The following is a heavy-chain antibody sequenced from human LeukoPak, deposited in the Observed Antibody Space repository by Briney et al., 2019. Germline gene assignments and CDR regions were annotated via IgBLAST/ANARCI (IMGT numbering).Heavy chain of an antibody. CDR1: GYSISSGYY. J-gene: IGHJ4*02. V-gene: IGHV4-38-2*01. CDR3: ARRSYYDSSGYQYYFDY. Sequence: PSETLSLTCAVSGYSISSGYYWGWIRQPPGKGLEWIGSIYHSGSTYYNPSLKSRVTISVDTSKNQFSLKLSSVTAADTAVYYCARRSYYDSSGYQYYFDYWGQGTLVTVSS. D-gene: IGHD3-22*01. CDR2: IYHSGST.